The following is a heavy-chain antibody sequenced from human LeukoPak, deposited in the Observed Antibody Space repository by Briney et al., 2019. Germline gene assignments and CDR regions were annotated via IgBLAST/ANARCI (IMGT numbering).Heavy chain of an antibody. V-gene: IGHV3-23*01. CDR1: GFTFSSYA. D-gene: IGHD2-2*01. J-gene: IGHJ5*02. Sequence: GGSLRLPCAASGFTFSSYAMSWVRQAPGKGLEWVSAISGSGGSTYYADSVKGRFTISRDNSKNTLYLQMNSLRAEDTAVYYCAKSTLPAAMPRWFDPWGQGTLVTVSS. CDR2: ISGSGGST. CDR3: AKSTLPAAMPRWFDP.